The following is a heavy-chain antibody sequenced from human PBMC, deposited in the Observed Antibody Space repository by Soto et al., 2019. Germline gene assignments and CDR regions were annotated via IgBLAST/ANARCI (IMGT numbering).Heavy chain of an antibody. V-gene: IGHV4-34*01. Sequence: SSETLSLSCVVSGGSFSTYYYNWIRQSPGKGLEWIGEINHSGSNNYSPSLKSRVTMSLDTSKNQFSLKLTSVTAADTAVYYCAGGGSNDWQVAFDIWGQGTMVTVSS. CDR2: INHSGSN. CDR3: AGGGSNDWQVAFDI. D-gene: IGHD3-9*01. CDR1: GGSFSTYY. J-gene: IGHJ3*02.